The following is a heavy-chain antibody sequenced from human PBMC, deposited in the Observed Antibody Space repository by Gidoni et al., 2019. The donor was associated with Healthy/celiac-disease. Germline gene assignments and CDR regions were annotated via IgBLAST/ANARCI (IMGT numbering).Heavy chain of an antibody. CDR1: GDSISSSSYY. Sequence: QLQLQESCPGLVKPSDTLSLPCTVSGDSISSSSYYWGWIRQPPGKGLEWIGSIYYSGSTYYNPSLKSRVTISVDTSKNQFSLKLSSVTAADTAVYYCARHYSPPITMIVAPWGQGTLVTVSS. V-gene: IGHV4-39*01. CDR3: ARHYSPPITMIVAP. CDR2: IYYSGST. D-gene: IGHD3-22*01. J-gene: IGHJ5*02.